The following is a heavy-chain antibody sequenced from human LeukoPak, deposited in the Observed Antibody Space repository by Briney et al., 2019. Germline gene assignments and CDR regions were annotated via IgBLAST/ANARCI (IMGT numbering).Heavy chain of an antibody. V-gene: IGHV4-59*11. Sequence: PSETLSLTCTVSGGSISSHYWSWIRQPPGKGLEWIGYIYYSGSTYYNPSLRSRVTILVDTSKNLFSLKLSSVTAADTAVYYCARVQRPLDGADYWGQGTLVTVSS. D-gene: IGHD1-1*01. CDR3: ARVQRPLDGADY. CDR1: GGSISSHY. J-gene: IGHJ4*02. CDR2: IYYSGST.